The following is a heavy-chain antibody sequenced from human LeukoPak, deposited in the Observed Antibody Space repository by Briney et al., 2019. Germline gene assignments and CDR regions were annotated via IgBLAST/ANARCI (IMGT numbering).Heavy chain of an antibody. D-gene: IGHD2-15*01. J-gene: IGHJ3*02. CDR1: GGSISSYY. V-gene: IGHV4-59*01. CDR3: ARARVVAAFLRDAFDI. CDR2: IYYSGST. Sequence: SETLSLTCTVSGGSISSYYWSWLRQPPGKGLEWIGYIYYSGSTNYNPSLKSRVTISVDTSKNQFSLKLSSVTAADTAVYYCARARVVAAFLRDAFDIWGQGTMVTVSS.